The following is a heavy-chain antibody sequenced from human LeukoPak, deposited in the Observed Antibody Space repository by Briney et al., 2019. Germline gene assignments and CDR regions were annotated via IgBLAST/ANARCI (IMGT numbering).Heavy chain of an antibody. V-gene: IGHV3-30*18. CDR1: GFTFSSYG. Sequence: PGRSLRLSCAASGFTFSSYGMHWVRPAPGKGLKWVAFTSYDGSNKFYADSVKGRFTISRDNSKNTLYLQMNSLRAEDTAVYYCAKDHRYCSGATCTDFDYWGQGTLVTVSS. CDR3: AKDHRYCSGATCTDFDY. CDR2: TSYDGSNK. D-gene: IGHD2-15*01. J-gene: IGHJ4*02.